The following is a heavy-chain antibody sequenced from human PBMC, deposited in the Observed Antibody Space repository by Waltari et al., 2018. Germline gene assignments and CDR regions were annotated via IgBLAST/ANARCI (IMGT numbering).Heavy chain of an antibody. CDR2: IYYSGST. CDR1: GGSISRGDYY. J-gene: IGHJ6*03. D-gene: IGHD3-10*01. CDR3: ARGRAAGSGSRITGDYMDV. Sequence: QVQLQESGPGLVKPSQTLSLTCTVSGGSISRGDYYWSWIRQPPGTGLEWIGYIYYSGSTYYNPSLKSRVTISVDTSKNQFSLKLSSVTAADTAVYYCARGRAAGSGSRITGDYMDVWGKGTTVTISS. V-gene: IGHV4-30-4*08.